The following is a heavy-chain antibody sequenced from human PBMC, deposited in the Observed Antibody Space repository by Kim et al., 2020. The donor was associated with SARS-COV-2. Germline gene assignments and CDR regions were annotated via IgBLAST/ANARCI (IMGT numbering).Heavy chain of an antibody. J-gene: IGHJ4*02. Sequence: KFQGRVTITRDTSASTAYMELSSLRSEDTAVYYCARSGDCSGGSCYTFDYWGQGTLVTVSS. CDR3: ARSGDCSGGSCYTFDY. V-gene: IGHV1-3*01. D-gene: IGHD2-15*01.